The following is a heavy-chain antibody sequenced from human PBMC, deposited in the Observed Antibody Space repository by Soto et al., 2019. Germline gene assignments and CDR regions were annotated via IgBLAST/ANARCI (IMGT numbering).Heavy chain of an antibody. V-gene: IGHV3-53*01. J-gene: IGHJ3*02. CDR1: DFTVSGNY. D-gene: IGHD3-22*01. CDR3: AKGGDYYDSSGYYSVGTFDI. Sequence: EVQLVESGGGLIQPGGSLRLSCAASDFTVSGNYMSWVRRAPGKGLECVSVIYSDGSTYYADSVKGRFTISRDNSKNTLYLPMNSLRAEDTAVYYCAKGGDYYDSSGYYSVGTFDIWGQGTMVTVSS. CDR2: IYSDGST.